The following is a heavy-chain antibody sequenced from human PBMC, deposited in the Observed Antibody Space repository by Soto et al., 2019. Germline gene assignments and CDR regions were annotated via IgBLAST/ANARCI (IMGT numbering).Heavy chain of an antibody. J-gene: IGHJ6*02. CDR3: ARDGNDFWSGYPYDYYYYGMDV. CDR1: GYTFTSYA. CDR2: INAGNGNT. Sequence: GASVKVSCKASGYTFTSYAMHWVRQAPGQRLEWMGWINAGNGNTKYSQKFQGRVTITRDTSASTAYMELSSLRSEDTAVYYCARDGNDFWSGYPYDYYYYGMDVWGQGTTVTVSS. D-gene: IGHD3-3*01. V-gene: IGHV1-3*01.